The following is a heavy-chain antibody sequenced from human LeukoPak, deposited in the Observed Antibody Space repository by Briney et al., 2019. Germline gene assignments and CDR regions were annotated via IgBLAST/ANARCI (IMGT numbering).Heavy chain of an antibody. Sequence: SQTLSLTCTVSGYSISSGYYWGWIRQPPGKGLEWIGSIYHSGSTYYNPSLKSRVTISVDTSKNQFSLKLSSVTAADTAVYYCAREDDILTAYYFDYWGQGTLVTVSS. J-gene: IGHJ4*02. CDR2: IYHSGST. V-gene: IGHV4-38-2*02. CDR1: GYSISSGYY. CDR3: AREDDILTAYYFDY. D-gene: IGHD3-9*01.